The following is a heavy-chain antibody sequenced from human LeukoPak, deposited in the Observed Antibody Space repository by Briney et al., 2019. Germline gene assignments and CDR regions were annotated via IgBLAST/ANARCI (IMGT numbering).Heavy chain of an antibody. CDR1: GDSVSSNSAA. J-gene: IGHJ6*02. V-gene: IGHV6-1*01. CDR3: ALARSEYHYGMDV. CDR2: TYYRSKWYN. Sequence: SQTLSLTCAISGDSVSSNSAAWNWIRQSPSRGLEWLGRTYYRSKWYNEYAVSVKGRININPDPSKNQFSLQLNSVTPEDTAVYYCALARSEYHYGMDVWGQGATATVSS.